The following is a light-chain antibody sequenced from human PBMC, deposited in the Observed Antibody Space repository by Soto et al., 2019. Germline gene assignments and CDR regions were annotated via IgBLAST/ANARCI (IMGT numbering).Light chain of an antibody. CDR2: GAS. J-gene: IGKJ1*01. CDR1: QSVSSN. V-gene: IGKV3-15*01. CDR3: LQYYDYRT. Sequence: EIVMTQSPATLSVSPGERATLSCRASQSVSSNLAWYQQKPGQAPRLLIYGASTRATGIPGRFSGSGSGTEFTLTISSLQPDDSATYYCLQYYDYRTFGQGTKVDIK.